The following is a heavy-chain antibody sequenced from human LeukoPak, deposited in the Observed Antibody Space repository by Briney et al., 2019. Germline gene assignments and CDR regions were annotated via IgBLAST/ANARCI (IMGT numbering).Heavy chain of an antibody. J-gene: IGHJ4*02. CDR3: ARVEGRPLYYFDY. CDR2: INHSGST. CDR1: GGSFSGYY. D-gene: IGHD6-6*01. Sequence: SETLSLTCAVYGGSFSGYYWSWIRQPPGKGLEWIGEINHSGSTNYNPSLKSRVTISVDTSKNQFSLKLSSVTAADAAVYYCARVEGRPLYYFDYWGQGTLVTVSS. V-gene: IGHV4-34*01.